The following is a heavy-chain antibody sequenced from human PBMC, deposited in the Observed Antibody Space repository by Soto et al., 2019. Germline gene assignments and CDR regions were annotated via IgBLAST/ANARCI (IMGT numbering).Heavy chain of an antibody. CDR2: INHSGST. J-gene: IGHJ4*02. D-gene: IGHD3-22*01. CDR1: GGSFSGYY. CDR3: ARPTYYYDSSGYYYFEY. V-gene: IGHV4-34*01. Sequence: TLSLTCAVYGGSFSGYYWSWIRQPPGKGLEWIGEINHSGSTNYNPSLKSRVTISVDTSKNQFSLKLSSVTAADTAVYYCARPTYYYDSSGYYYFEYWGQGTLVTVSS.